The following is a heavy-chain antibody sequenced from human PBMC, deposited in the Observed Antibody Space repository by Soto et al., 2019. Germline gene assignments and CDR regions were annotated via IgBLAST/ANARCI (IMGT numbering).Heavy chain of an antibody. Sequence: SETLSLTCTFSGGSISPYYWSWIRQPPRKGLEWIGYVYYSGNTNYNPSLESRVTISVDTSRNRFSLNLTSATAADTAVYYCARKGAAASYAHYYMDVWGRGTAVTVSS. CDR1: GGSISPYY. J-gene: IGHJ6*03. CDR3: ARKGAAASYAHYYMDV. CDR2: VYYSGNT. D-gene: IGHD6-13*01. V-gene: IGHV4-59*01.